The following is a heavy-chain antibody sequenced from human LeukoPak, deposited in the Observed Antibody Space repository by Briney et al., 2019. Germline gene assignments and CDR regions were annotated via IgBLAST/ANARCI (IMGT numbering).Heavy chain of an antibody. CDR2: IYYSGST. V-gene: IGHV4-59*01. CDR1: GGSISSYY. J-gene: IGHJ5*02. CDR3: ARVAVRTTVNWSDP. D-gene: IGHD4-11*01. Sequence: PSETLSLTCTVSGGSISSYYWSWIRQPPGKGLEWIGYIYYSGSTNYNPSLKSRVTISVDTSKNQFSLKLSSVTAADTAVYYCARVAVRTTVNWSDPWGQGTLVTVSS.